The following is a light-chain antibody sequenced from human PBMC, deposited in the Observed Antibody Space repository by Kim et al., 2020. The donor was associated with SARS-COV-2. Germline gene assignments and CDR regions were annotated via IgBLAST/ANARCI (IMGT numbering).Light chain of an antibody. J-gene: IGLJ1*01. CDR2: DVS. CDR3: CSYAGSYTFYV. CDR1: IRDVGGYNY. Sequence: QSVTMSCTATIRDVGGYNYVSWYQQHPGKAPKVIIYDVSERPSGVPYRFSGSKSGNTASLTISGLQAEDEADYFCCSYAGSYTFYVFGTGTKVTVL. V-gene: IGLV2-11*03.